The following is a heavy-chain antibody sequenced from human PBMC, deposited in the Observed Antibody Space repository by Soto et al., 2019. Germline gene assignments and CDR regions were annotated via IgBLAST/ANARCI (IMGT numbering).Heavy chain of an antibody. CDR3: ARQLVGLELRAESAFDI. D-gene: IGHD1-7*01. CDR1: GGTFSSYA. Sequence: QVQLVQSGAEVKKPGSSVKVSCKASGGTFSSYAISWVRQAPGQGLEWMGGIIPIFGTANYAQKFQGRVTITADESTSTAYMELSSLRSEDTAVYYCARQLVGLELRAESAFDIWGQGTMVTVSS. CDR2: IIPIFGTA. J-gene: IGHJ3*02. V-gene: IGHV1-69*01.